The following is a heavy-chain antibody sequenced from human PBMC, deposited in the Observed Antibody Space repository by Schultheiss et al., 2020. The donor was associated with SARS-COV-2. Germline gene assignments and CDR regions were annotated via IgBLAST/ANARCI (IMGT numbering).Heavy chain of an antibody. Sequence: SQTLSLTCTVSGGSVSSGAYYWNWIRQHPGKGLEWIGYIYYSGSTNYNPSLKSRVTISVDTSKNQFSLKLSSVTAADTAVYYCATIGYGSSTGLAAFDIWGQGTMVTVSS. V-gene: IGHV4-61*08. D-gene: IGHD6-13*01. CDR2: IYYSGST. CDR1: GGSVSSGAYY. J-gene: IGHJ3*02. CDR3: ATIGYGSSTGLAAFDI.